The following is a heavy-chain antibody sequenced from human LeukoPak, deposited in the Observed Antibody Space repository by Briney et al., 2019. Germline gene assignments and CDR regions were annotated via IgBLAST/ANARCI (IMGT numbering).Heavy chain of an antibody. V-gene: IGHV3-15*01. Sequence: GGSLRLSCAASGFTFSDAWMNWVRQAPGKGLEWVGRIKSKTNGGTTDHAAPVKGRFTISRDDSKNTLYLLMNSLKTEDTAVYYCYYSRDSSGYHVDYWAREPWSPSPQ. CDR2: IKSKTNGGTT. CDR3: YYSRDSSGYHVDY. CDR1: GFTFSDAW. J-gene: IGHJ4*02. D-gene: IGHD3-22*01.